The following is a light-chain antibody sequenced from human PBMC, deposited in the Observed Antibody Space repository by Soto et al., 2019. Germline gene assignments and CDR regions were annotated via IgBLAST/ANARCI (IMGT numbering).Light chain of an antibody. V-gene: IGKV1-5*01. CDR3: EKYTKFSTT. CDR1: QSIGGW. Sequence: DIQMTQFPSSLSASVGDRVTITCRASQSIGGWLARYQHKPGRAPKLLIFDGARLESGVPSRFSGSGSGTEFTFTISSLQLEDFATYSREKYTKFSTTFGQGTTVDI. J-gene: IGKJ1*01. CDR2: DGA.